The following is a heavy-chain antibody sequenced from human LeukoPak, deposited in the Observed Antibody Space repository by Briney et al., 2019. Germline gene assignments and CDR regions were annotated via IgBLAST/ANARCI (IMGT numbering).Heavy chain of an antibody. J-gene: IGHJ4*02. CDR3: ASSTWDTADDPDY. D-gene: IGHD5-18*01. CDR2: INPSGGST. V-gene: IGHV1-46*01. Sequence: ASVKVSCKASGYTFTSYYMHWVRQAPGQGLEWMGIINPSGGSTSYAQKFQGRVTMTRDTSTSTVYMELSSLRSEDTAVDYCASSTWDTADDPDYWGQGTLVTVSS. CDR1: GYTFTSYY.